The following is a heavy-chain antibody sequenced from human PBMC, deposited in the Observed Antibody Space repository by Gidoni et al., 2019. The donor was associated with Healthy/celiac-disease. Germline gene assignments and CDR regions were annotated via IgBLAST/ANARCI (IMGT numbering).Heavy chain of an antibody. CDR3: AKDRGGELLGSYYYGMDV. V-gene: IGHV3-9*01. J-gene: IGHJ6*02. Sequence: EVQLVESGGGLVQPGRSLRLSCAASGFTFDDYAMHWVRQAPGKGLEWVSVISWNSGSIGYADSVKGRFTISRDNAKNSLYLQMNSLRAEDTALYYCAKDRGGELLGSYYYGMDVWGQGTTVTVSS. CDR1: GFTFDDYA. D-gene: IGHD1-26*01. CDR2: ISWNSGSI.